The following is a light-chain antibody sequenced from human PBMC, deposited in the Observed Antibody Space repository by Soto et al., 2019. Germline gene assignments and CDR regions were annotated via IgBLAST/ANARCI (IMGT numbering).Light chain of an antibody. CDR2: KVS. J-gene: IGKJ5*01. CDR3: MQGSHWPPIP. V-gene: IGKV2-30*02. CDR1: QSLVHRDGNTH. Sequence: DVVVTQPPLSVPVTLGQAASISCRSSQSLVHRDGNTHLSWFRQTPGQSPRRLIYKVSNREARVPDRFSGSGSGTHSTLKISRVEAEDVGLHYCMQGSHWPPIPFGQGTRLAI.